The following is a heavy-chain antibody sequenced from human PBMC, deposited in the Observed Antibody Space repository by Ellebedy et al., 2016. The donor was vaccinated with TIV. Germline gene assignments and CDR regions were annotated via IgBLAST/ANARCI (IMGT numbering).Heavy chain of an antibody. CDR2: ISNGGLTV. D-gene: IGHD3-10*01. CDR3: ARGYGSGSDPWFDP. J-gene: IGHJ5*02. Sequence: GESLKISCAASGFDFSYYYMSWIRQAPGKGLEWISYISNGGLTVFYADSVKGRFTISRDNAKNSLYLQMNSLRAEDTAVYYCARGYGSGSDPWFDPWGQGTPVTVSS. V-gene: IGHV3-11*01. CDR1: GFDFSYYY.